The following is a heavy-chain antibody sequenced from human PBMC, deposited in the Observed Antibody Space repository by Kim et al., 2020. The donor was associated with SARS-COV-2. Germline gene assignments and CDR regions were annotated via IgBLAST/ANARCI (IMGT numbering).Heavy chain of an antibody. Sequence: GGSLRLSCAASGFTFSSYSMNWVRQAPGKGLEWVSSISSSSSYIYYADSVKGRFTISRDNAKNSLYLQMNSLRAEDTAVYYCARDSVDTGLLYYYYYGMDVWGQGTTVTVSS. CDR3: ARDSVDTGLLYYYYYGMDV. J-gene: IGHJ6*02. CDR1: GFTFSSYS. V-gene: IGHV3-21*01. CDR2: ISSSSSYI. D-gene: IGHD5-18*01.